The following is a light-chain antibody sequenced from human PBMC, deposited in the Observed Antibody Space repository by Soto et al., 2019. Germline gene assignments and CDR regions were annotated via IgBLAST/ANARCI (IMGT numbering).Light chain of an antibody. V-gene: IGKV3-20*01. J-gene: IGKJ1*01. CDR3: QHYGDSRT. CDR1: HSVDSTH. CDR2: GAS. Sequence: EILLAQSPCTLSLSPGGIATLSCSTIHSVDSTHLAWYQQKPGQAPRLLIYGASGRATGIPDRFGGSGSGTDFTLTISRLEPEDFAVYYCQHYGDSRTFGQGAKVDTK.